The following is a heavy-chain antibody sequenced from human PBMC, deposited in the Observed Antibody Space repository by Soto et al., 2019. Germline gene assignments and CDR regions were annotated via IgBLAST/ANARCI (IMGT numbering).Heavy chain of an antibody. CDR2: ISSSSSYI. V-gene: IGHV3-21*01. CDR1: GFTFSSYS. D-gene: IGHD1-1*01. J-gene: IGHJ6*02. Sequence: GGSLRLSXAASGFTFSSYSMNWVRQAPGKGLEWVSSISSSSSYIYYADSVKGRFTISRDNAKNSLYLQMNSLRAEDTAVYYCARDQEPTHSSYGMDVWGQGTTVTVSS. CDR3: ARDQEPTHSSYGMDV.